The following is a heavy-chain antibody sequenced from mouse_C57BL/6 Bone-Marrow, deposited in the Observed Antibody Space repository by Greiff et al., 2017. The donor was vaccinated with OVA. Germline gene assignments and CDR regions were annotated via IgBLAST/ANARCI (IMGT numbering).Heavy chain of an antibody. D-gene: IGHD1-1*01. CDR1: GYTFTSYW. J-gene: IGHJ2*01. Sequence: QVQLQQPGAELVRPGSSVKLSCKASGYTFTSYWMDWVKQRPGQGLEWIGNIYPSDSETHYNQKFKDKATLTVDKSSSTAYMQLSSLTSEDSAVYYCALLLRSRGDYFDYWGQGTTLTVSS. CDR3: ALLLRSRGDYFDY. CDR2: IYPSDSET. V-gene: IGHV1-61*01.